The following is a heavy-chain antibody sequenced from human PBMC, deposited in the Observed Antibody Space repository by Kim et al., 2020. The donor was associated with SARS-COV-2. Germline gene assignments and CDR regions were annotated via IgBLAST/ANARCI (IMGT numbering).Heavy chain of an antibody. CDR2: IYPGDSDT. V-gene: IGHV5-51*01. D-gene: IGHD1-1*01. Sequence: GESLKISCKGSGYSFTSYWIGWVRQMPGKGLEWMGIIYPGDSDTRYSPSFQGQVTISADKSISTAYLQWSSLKASDTAMYYCARQEGLEPSLPYYYYYGMDVWGQGTTVTVSS. J-gene: IGHJ6*02. CDR1: GYSFTSYW. CDR3: ARQEGLEPSLPYYYYYGMDV.